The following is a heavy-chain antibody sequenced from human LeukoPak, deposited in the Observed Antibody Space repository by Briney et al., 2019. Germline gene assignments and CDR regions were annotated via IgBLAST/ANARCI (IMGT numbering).Heavy chain of an antibody. CDR1: GGSFSGYY. Sequence: SETLSLTCAVYGGSFSGYYWSWIRQPPGKGLEWIGEINHSGSTNYNPSLKSRVTISVDTSKNQFSLKLSSVTAADTAVYYCARGDYVWGSYNYWGQGTLVTVSS. CDR3: ARGDYVWGSYNY. V-gene: IGHV4-34*01. CDR2: INHSGST. J-gene: IGHJ4*02. D-gene: IGHD3-16*01.